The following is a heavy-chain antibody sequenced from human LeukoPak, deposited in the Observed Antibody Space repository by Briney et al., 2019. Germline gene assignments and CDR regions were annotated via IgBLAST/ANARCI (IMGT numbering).Heavy chain of an antibody. J-gene: IGHJ3*02. CDR3: ASFPLTSPGAFDI. V-gene: IGHV3-33*01. CDR1: GFTFSSYG. D-gene: IGHD3-3*01. Sequence: PGGSLRLSCAASGFTFSSYGMHWVRQAPGKGLEWVAVIWYDGTNKYYADSVKGRFTIPRDSSKITLYLQMNSLRAEDTAVYYCASFPLTSPGAFDIWGQGTMVTVSS. CDR2: IWYDGTNK.